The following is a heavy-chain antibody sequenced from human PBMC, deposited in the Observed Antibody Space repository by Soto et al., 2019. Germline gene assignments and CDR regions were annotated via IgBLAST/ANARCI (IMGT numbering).Heavy chain of an antibody. CDR2: ISYEEINNK. D-gene: IGHD2-2*01. CDR3: AKGYCSGPSCYRGYGMDV. J-gene: IGHJ6*02. V-gene: IGHV3-30*18. Sequence: QVQLVQSGGGVVQPGRSLRLSCVASGFSFRHYGMHWVRQAPGKGLEWVAVISYEEINNKNYADSVKGRFTISRDNSENTLYLQMDSLRAEDTAVYYCAKGYCSGPSCYRGYGMDVWGQGTTVTVSS. CDR1: GFSFRHYG.